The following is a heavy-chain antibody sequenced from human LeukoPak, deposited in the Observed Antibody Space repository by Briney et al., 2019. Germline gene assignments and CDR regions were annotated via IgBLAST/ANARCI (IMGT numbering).Heavy chain of an antibody. Sequence: GGSLRLSCAASVFTFSDYYMTWIRQAPGKGLEWVSYISSSGGTIYYADSVKGRFTISRDNAKNSLYLQMNSLRAEDTAVYYCPGGIAANRHCGQGTLVTVSS. CDR2: ISSSGGTI. D-gene: IGHD6-13*01. V-gene: IGHV3-11*01. CDR1: VFTFSDYY. J-gene: IGHJ4*02. CDR3: PGGIAANRH.